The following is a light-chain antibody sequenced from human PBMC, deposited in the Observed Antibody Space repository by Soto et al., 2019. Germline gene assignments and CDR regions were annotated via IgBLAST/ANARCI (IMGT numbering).Light chain of an antibody. J-gene: IGLJ1*01. CDR1: SSNIGNNT. CDR3: AAWDDSLNGLV. V-gene: IGLV1-44*01. CDR2: AND. Sequence: QSVLTQPASTSGTPGQRVTIYCSGTSSNIGNNTVNWYQQLPGTAPKLLIYANDQRPSGVPDRISGSKSGTSASLAISGLQSEDEADYYCAAWDDSLNGLVFGTGTKLTVL.